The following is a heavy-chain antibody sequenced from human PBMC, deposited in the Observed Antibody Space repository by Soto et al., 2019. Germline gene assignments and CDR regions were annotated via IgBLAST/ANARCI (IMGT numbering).Heavy chain of an antibody. CDR2: ITPNSGDT. Sequence: ASVKVSCKTSGYIFTGYFIHWVRQTPGQGLQWLGRITPNSGDTKYGQTFQGRVTLTRDTSASTAYMELSGLRADDTALYYCVPWGYTFNSLATWGQGTRIT. D-gene: IGHD5-12*01. CDR3: VPWGYTFNSLAT. CDR1: GYIFTGYF. J-gene: IGHJ5*01. V-gene: IGHV1-2*06.